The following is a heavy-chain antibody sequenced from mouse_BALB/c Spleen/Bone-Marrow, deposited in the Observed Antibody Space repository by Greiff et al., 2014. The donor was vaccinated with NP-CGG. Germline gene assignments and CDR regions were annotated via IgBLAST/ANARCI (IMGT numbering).Heavy chain of an antibody. V-gene: IGHV3-1*02. CDR1: GYSITSCYS. CDR3: ERREGNLAAGFAY. CDR2: IHYSGST. Sequence: DVQLEESGPDLVKPSQSLSLTCTVTGYSITSCYSWYWKRQLPGNILEWMGYIHYSGSTNYNPSFKSRIAITRDTSKNRFFLQLNAVTTEDTAAYYCERREGNLAAGFAYWGQGTLVTVSA. D-gene: IGHD2-1*01. J-gene: IGHJ3*01.